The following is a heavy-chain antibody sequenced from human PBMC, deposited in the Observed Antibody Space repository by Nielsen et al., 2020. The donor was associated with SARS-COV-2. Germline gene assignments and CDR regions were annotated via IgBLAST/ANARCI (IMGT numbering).Heavy chain of an antibody. CDR2: IYYSGNT. Sequence: SETLSLTCTVSGGSISSSSYYWSWIRQPPGKGLEWIGYIYYSGNTNYNPSLKSRVTISVDSSKNQFSLKLSTVTAADTAVYYCARGGTIRPLDYWGQGTPVTVSS. J-gene: IGHJ4*02. D-gene: IGHD1-1*01. V-gene: IGHV4-61*01. CDR3: ARGGTIRPLDY. CDR1: GGSISSSSYY.